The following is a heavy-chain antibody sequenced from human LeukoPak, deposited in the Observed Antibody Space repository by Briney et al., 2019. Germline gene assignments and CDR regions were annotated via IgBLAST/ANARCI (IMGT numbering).Heavy chain of an antibody. CDR1: GGSISSSSYY. V-gene: IGHV4-39*01. CDR3: ANRYCSGGSCYFDY. D-gene: IGHD2-15*01. Sequence: SETLSLTCTVSGGSISSSSYYWGWIRQPPGKGLEWIGSFYYSGSTYYNPPLKSRATISVDTPKNQFSLKLSSVTAADTAVYYCANRYCSGGSCYFDYWGQGTLVTVSS. CDR2: FYYSGST. J-gene: IGHJ4*02.